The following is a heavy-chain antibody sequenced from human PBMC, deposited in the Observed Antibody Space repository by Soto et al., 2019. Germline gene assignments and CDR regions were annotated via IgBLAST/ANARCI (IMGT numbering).Heavy chain of an antibody. J-gene: IGHJ4*02. CDR3: AKPGGGTGWYSV. CDR2: ISGSTLAT. Sequence: VQLVESGGGVVQPGRSLRLSCAASGFPFSSYAMSWVRQAPGKGLEWVSSISGSTLATYYADSVKGRFTVSRDNSKNTLYLQMDSLRAEDTAVYFCAKPGGGTGWYSVWGQGTLVTVSS. D-gene: IGHD6-19*01. V-gene: IGHV3-23*04. CDR1: GFPFSSYA.